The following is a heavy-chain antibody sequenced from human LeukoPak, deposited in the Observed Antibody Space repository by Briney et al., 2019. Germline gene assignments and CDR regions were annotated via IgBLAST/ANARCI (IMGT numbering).Heavy chain of an antibody. Sequence: GGSLRLSCAASGFTVSSNYMSWVRQAPGKGLEWVSVIYSGGSTYYADSVKGRFTISRDNSKNTLYLQMNSLRAEDTAVYYCAKGSSGYDCYFDYWGQGTLVTVSS. V-gene: IGHV3-66*01. CDR2: IYSGGST. CDR1: GFTVSSNY. CDR3: AKGSSGYDCYFDY. J-gene: IGHJ4*02. D-gene: IGHD5-12*01.